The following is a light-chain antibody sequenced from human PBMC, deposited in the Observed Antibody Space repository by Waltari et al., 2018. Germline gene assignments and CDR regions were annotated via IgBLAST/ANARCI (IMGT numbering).Light chain of an antibody. CDR3: QNYHSVPLT. Sequence: DIQMTQSPSSLSASVGDRVTITCRASQDIYNYVAWYQEKPGKVPKLLIYGASSLQSGVPSRCRGGGSGAVFTLSINSLQPEDVATYYCQNYHSVPLTFGGGTRVDIK. CDR2: GAS. J-gene: IGKJ4*01. V-gene: IGKV1-27*01. CDR1: QDIYNY.